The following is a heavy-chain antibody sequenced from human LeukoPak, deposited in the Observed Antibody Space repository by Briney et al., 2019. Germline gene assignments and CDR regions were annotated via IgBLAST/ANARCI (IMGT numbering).Heavy chain of an antibody. CDR3: VRGGSPGWLRVGY. J-gene: IGHJ4*02. CDR2: IKQDGSEK. V-gene: IGHV3-7*01. CDR1: GFTFSSYW. Sequence: GGSLRLSCAASGFTFSSYWMSWVRQAPGKGLEWVANIKQDGSEKYYVDSVKGRFTISRDNAKNSLYLQMNSLRAEDTAVYYCVRGGSPGWLRVGYWGQGTLVTVSS. D-gene: IGHD5-12*01.